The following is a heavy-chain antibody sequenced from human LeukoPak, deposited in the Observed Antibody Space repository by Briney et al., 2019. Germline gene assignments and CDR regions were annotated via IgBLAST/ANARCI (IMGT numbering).Heavy chain of an antibody. Sequence: SETLSLTCTVSGGSISSYYWSWIRQPPGKGLEWIGYIYYSGSTNYNPSLKSRVTISVDTSKNQFSLKLSSVTAADTAVYYCARRQTDHYFDYWGQGTLVTVST. CDR2: IYYSGST. V-gene: IGHV4-59*01. CDR3: ARRQTDHYFDY. J-gene: IGHJ4*02. CDR1: GGSISSYY. D-gene: IGHD1-14*01.